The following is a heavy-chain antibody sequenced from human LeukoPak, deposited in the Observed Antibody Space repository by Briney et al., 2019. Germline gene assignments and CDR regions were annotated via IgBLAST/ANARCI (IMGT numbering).Heavy chain of an antibody. J-gene: IGHJ4*02. CDR1: GFTFSSYA. CDR2: ISATSSYI. CDR3: ARGHHERDCRSSSCYSYDS. Sequence: GGSLRLSCAASGFTFSSYALHWVRQAPGKGLEWVSSISATSSYIFYADSLKGRFTISRDNAENSLYLQMDSLRVEDTAVYYCARGHHERDCRSSSCYSYDSWGQGALVTVSS. V-gene: IGHV3-21*01. D-gene: IGHD2-2*01.